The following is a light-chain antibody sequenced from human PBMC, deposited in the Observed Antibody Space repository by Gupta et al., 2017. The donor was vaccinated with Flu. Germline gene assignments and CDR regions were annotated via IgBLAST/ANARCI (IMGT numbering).Light chain of an antibody. CDR1: QNVNTY. V-gene: IGKV3-11*01. CDR3: QQRDFWPPFT. J-gene: IGKJ3*01. CDR2: DAS. Sequence: ATLSLSPGERATLSCMASQNVNTYLAWYQQKPGQTPRLLIYDASSRAAGIPARFSGSRSGTDFTLTISSREPEDFAVYYCQQRDFWPPFTFGPGTKVDIK.